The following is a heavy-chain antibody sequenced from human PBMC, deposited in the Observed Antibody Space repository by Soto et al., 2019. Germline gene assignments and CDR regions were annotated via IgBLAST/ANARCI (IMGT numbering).Heavy chain of an antibody. CDR1: GGSVSSGSYY. D-gene: IGHD3-3*01. CDR2: IYYSGST. V-gene: IGHV4-61*01. CDR3: ARGTTYYDFWSGYYLDY. Sequence: PSETLSLTCTVSGGSVSSGSYYWSWIRQPPGKGLEWIGYIYYSGSTNYNPSLKGRVTISVDTSKNQFSLKLSSVTAADTAVYYCARGTTYYDFWSGYYLDYWGQGTLVTVSS. J-gene: IGHJ4*02.